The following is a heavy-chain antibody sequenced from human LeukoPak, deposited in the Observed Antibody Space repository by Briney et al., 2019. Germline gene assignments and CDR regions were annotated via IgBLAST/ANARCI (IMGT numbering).Heavy chain of an antibody. CDR2: IHANWDT. Sequence: PSETLSLTCTVSGVSISSNYWSWIRQPPGKGLEWNGLEWIGYIHANWDTNYNPSLNRRVTMSLDSSRRHLSLNLSSLTAADTAVYFCAGYDHSNYLAYWGQGILVTVSS. D-gene: IGHD4-11*01. CDR1: GVSISSNY. V-gene: IGHV4-4*08. J-gene: IGHJ4*02. CDR3: AGYDHSNYLAY.